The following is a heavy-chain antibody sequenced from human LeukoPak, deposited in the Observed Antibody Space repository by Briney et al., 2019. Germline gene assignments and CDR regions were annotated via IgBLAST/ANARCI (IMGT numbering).Heavy chain of an antibody. J-gene: IGHJ4*02. CDR2: ISGSGGST. CDR3: AKDSYGSGGYFDY. V-gene: IGHV3-23*01. Sequence: GGSLRLSCAASGFTFSSYAMSRVRQAPGKGLEWVSAISGSGGSTYYADSVKGRFTISRDNAKNSLYLQMNSLRAEDTALYYCAKDSYGSGGYFDYWGQGTLVTVSS. CDR1: GFTFSSYA. D-gene: IGHD3-10*01.